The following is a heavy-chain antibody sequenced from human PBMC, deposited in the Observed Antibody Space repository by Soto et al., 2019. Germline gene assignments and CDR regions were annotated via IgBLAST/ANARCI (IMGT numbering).Heavy chain of an antibody. CDR1: GGTFSSYA. V-gene: IGHV1-69*13. CDR2: IIPIFGTA. J-gene: IGHJ5*02. D-gene: IGHD6-19*01. CDR3: ARDRTLKYSSGWYSFSS. Sequence: SVKVSCKASGGTFSSYAISWVRQAPGQGLEWMGGIIPIFGTANYAQKFQGRVTITADESTSTAYMELSSLRSEDTAVYYCARDRTLKYSSGWYSFSSWGQGTLVTVSS.